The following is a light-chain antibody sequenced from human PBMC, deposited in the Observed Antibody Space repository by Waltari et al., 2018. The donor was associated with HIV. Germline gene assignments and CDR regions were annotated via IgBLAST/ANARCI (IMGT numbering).Light chain of an antibody. J-gene: IGLJ1*01. V-gene: IGLV3-1*01. CDR3: QTWDSNTAV. CDR2: QDT. Sequence: SYDLTQPPSVSVSPGQTASIPCFGHRLGQKYTCWYQQKPGQPPVVIIYQDTKRPSGIPERFSGSNSGSTATLTITGTQAVDEADYYCQTWDSNTAVFGTGTKVTV. CDR1: RLGQKY.